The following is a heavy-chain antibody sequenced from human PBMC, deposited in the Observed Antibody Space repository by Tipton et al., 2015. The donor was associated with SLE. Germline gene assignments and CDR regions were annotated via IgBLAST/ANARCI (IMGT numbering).Heavy chain of an antibody. CDR1: GGSISSCSYY. CDR3: AGMSYPREGYFDY. Sequence: TLSLTCTVSGGSISSCSYYWGWIRQPPGKGLEWIGSIYYSGSTYYNPSLKSRVTISVDTSKNQFSLKLSSVTAADTAVYYCAGMSYPREGYFDYWGQGTLVTVSS. D-gene: IGHD1-26*01. CDR2: IYYSGST. J-gene: IGHJ4*02. V-gene: IGHV4-39*07.